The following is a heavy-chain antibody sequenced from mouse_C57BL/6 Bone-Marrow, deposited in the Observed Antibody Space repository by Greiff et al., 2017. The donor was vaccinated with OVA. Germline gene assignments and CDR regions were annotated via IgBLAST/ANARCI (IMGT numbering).Heavy chain of an antibody. D-gene: IGHD2-4*01. CDR1: GYTFTDYY. CDR3: ATSPSHYDFDY. J-gene: IGHJ2*01. Sequence: VQRVESGAELVRPGASVKLSCKASGYTFTDYYINWVKQRPGQGLEWIARIYPGSGNTYYNEKFKGKATLTAEKSSSTAYMQLSSLTSEDSAVYFCATSPSHYDFDYWGQGTTLTVSS. CDR2: IYPGSGNT. V-gene: IGHV1-76*01.